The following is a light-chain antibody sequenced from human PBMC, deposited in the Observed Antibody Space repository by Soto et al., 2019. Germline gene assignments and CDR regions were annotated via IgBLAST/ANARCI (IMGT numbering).Light chain of an antibody. CDR3: SSYTSSSTLV. J-gene: IGLJ1*01. V-gene: IGLV2-14*01. CDR2: EVS. Sequence: QSALTQPASVSGSPGQPITISCTGTSSDVGGYNYVSWYQQHPGKAPKLMIYEVSNRPSGVSNRFSGSKSGNTASLTISGLQAEDEADYYCSSYTSSSTLVFGTGTRSPS. CDR1: SSDVGGYNY.